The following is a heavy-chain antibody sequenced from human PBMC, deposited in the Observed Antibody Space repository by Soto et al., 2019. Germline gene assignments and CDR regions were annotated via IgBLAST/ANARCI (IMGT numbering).Heavy chain of an antibody. Sequence: SLRLSCAASGFTFSSYGMHWVRQAPGKGLEWVAVISYDGSNKYYADSVKGRFTISRDNSKNTLYLQMNSLRAEDTAVYYCAKGITIFGVVRGSYYYYGMDVWGQGTTVTVSS. CDR3: AKGITIFGVVRGSYYYYGMDV. D-gene: IGHD3-3*01. J-gene: IGHJ6*02. CDR2: ISYDGSNK. V-gene: IGHV3-30*18. CDR1: GFTFSSYG.